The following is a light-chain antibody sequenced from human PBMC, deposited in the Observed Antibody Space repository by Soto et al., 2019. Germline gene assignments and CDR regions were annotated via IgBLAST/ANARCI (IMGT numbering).Light chain of an antibody. Sequence: DIVMTQSPDSLAVSLGERATINCKSSQSVLYSSNNKNYLAWYQQKPGQPPKLLIYWASTRESGVPDRFSGSGSGTDFTLTSSSLQAEDVAVYYCYHYYTTPLAFGGGTKVEIK. CDR1: QSVLYSSNNKNY. V-gene: IGKV4-1*01. CDR3: YHYYTTPLA. CDR2: WAS. J-gene: IGKJ4*01.